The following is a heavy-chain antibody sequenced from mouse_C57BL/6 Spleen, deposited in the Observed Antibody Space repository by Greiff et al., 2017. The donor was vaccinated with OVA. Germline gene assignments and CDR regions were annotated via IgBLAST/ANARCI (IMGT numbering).Heavy chain of an antibody. Sequence: QVQLQQSGPELVKPGASVKFSCKASGYAFSSSWMNWVKQRPGKGLEWIGRIYPGDGDTNYNGKFKGKATLTADKSSSTAYMQLSSLTSEDSAVYFCASGVYCYSSYGYFDVWGTGTTVTVSS. V-gene: IGHV1-82*01. CDR2: IYPGDGDT. CDR3: ASGVYCYSSYGYFDV. CDR1: GYAFSSSW. D-gene: IGHD2-5*01. J-gene: IGHJ1*03.